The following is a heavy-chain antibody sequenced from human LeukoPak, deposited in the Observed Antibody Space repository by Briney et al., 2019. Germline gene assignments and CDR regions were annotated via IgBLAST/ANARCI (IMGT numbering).Heavy chain of an antibody. V-gene: IGHV1-2*02. CDR1: GYTFTGYY. Sequence: ASVKVSCKASGYTFTGYYMHWVRQAPGQGLEWMGWINPNSGGTNYAQKFQGRVTMTRDTSISTAYMELSRLRSDDTAVYYCARGRFALGYCSSTSCYGDYWGQGTLVTVSS. J-gene: IGHJ4*02. D-gene: IGHD2-2*01. CDR2: INPNSGGT. CDR3: ARGRFALGYCSSTSCYGDY.